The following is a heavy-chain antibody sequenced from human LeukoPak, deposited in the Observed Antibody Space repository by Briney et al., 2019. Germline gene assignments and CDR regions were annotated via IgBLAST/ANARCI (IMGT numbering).Heavy chain of an antibody. CDR1: GGSITNYY. CDR2: IHYSGST. D-gene: IGHD3-3*01. CDR3: ARVPSDDDFWSGYLPYFDY. V-gene: IGHV4-59*08. J-gene: IGHJ4*02. Sequence: PSETLSLTCTVSGGSITNYYWSWIRQPPGKGLEWIGYIHYSGSTKYKSSLRSRVTISVDTSKNQFSLILTSVTAADTAVYYCARVPSDDDFWSGYLPYFDYWGQGNLVTVSS.